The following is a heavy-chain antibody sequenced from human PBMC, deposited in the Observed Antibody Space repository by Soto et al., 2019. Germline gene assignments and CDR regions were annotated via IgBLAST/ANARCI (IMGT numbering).Heavy chain of an antibody. V-gene: IGHV3-11*01. Sequence: GGSLRLSCAASGFTFSDYYMSWIRQAPGKGLEWVSYISSSGSTIYYADSVKGRFTISRDNAKNSLYLQMNSLRAEDTAVYYCARTGSEVVVVAANYYFDYWGQGTLVTVSS. CDR3: ARTGSEVVVVAANYYFDY. D-gene: IGHD2-15*01. CDR2: ISSSGSTI. CDR1: GFTFSDYY. J-gene: IGHJ4*02.